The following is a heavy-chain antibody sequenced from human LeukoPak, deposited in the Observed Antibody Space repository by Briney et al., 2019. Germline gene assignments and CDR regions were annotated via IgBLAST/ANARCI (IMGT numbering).Heavy chain of an antibody. CDR3: ARDPAYCGGDCHSYFDY. Sequence: SVNVSCKASGGTFSSYAISWVRQAPGQGLEWMGGIIPIFGTANYAQKFQGRVTITADESTSTAYMELSSLRSEDTAVYYCARDPAYCGGDCHSYFDYWGQGTLVTVSS. D-gene: IGHD2-21*02. CDR1: GGTFSSYA. CDR2: IIPIFGTA. V-gene: IGHV1-69*13. J-gene: IGHJ4*02.